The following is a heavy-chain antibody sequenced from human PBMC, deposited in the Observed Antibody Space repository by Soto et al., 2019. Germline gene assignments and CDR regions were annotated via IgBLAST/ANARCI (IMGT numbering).Heavy chain of an antibody. CDR1: GGTFSSYT. Sequence: QVQLVQSGAEVKKPGSSVKVSCKASGGTFSSYTISWVRQAPGQGLEWMGRIIPILGIANYAQKFQGRVTITADKSTSRAYMELSSLRSEDTAVYYCARDWSSQRLARTYFDYWGQGTLVTVSS. CDR2: IIPILGIA. D-gene: IGHD6-25*01. CDR3: ARDWSSQRLARTYFDY. J-gene: IGHJ4*02. V-gene: IGHV1-69*08.